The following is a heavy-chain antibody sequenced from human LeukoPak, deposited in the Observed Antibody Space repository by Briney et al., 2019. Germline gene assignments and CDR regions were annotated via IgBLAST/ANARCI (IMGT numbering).Heavy chain of an antibody. V-gene: IGHV1-18*01. CDR3: ARDQSLVAYSSTWFDY. CDR1: GYTFTNYG. Sequence: ASVKVSCKTSGYTFTNYGLSWVRQAPGQGLEWMGWISAYNGNTDYAQNLQGRATLTTDTSTTTAYMELRSLGSDDTTVYYCARDQSLVAYSSTWFDYWGQGTLVTVSS. J-gene: IGHJ4*02. D-gene: IGHD6-13*01. CDR2: ISAYNGNT.